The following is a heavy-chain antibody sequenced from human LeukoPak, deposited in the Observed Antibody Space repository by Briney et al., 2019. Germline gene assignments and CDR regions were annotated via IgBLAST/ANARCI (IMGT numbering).Heavy chain of an antibody. V-gene: IGHV3-11*04. CDR2: ISSSSTGTII. CDR3: ARELTY. CDR1: GFTFSDYY. J-gene: IGHJ4*02. D-gene: IGHD4/OR15-4a*01. Sequence: GGSLRLSCAASGFTFSDYYMSWIRQAPGKGLEWVSYISSSSTGTIIYYADSVKGRFTISRDNAKNSLFLQMNSLRAEDTAVYYCARELTYWGQGTLVTVSS.